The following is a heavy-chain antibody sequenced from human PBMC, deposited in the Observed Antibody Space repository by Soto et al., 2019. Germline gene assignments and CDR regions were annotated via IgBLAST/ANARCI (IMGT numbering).Heavy chain of an antibody. CDR2: IIPIFGTG. Sequence: ASVKVSCKASGGTFSSYAISWVRQAPGQGLEWMGGIIPIFGTGNYAQKFQGRVTITADESTSTAYMELSSLRSEDTAVYYCGRDYPSPLAVAGTGTNWFDPWGQGTLVTVSS. D-gene: IGHD6-19*01. V-gene: IGHV1-69*13. CDR1: GGTFSSYA. CDR3: GRDYPSPLAVAGTGTNWFDP. J-gene: IGHJ5*02.